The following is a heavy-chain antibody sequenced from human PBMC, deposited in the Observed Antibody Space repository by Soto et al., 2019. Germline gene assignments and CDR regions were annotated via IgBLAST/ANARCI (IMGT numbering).Heavy chain of an antibody. D-gene: IGHD1-26*01. J-gene: IGHJ4*02. Sequence: GGSLRLSCAASGFTFSSNGMNWVGQAPGKGLEWVSGIRSDGDTTYNADSVKGRFTVSRDTSKNTVYLQMNSLRVEDTAIYYCAKGKGVGATPDGANCWGQGTLVTVSS. CDR2: IRSDGDTT. CDR3: AKGKGVGATPDGANC. V-gene: IGHV3-23*01. CDR1: GFTFSSNG.